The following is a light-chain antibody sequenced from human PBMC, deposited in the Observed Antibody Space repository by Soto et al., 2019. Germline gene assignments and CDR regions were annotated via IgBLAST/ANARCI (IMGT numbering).Light chain of an antibody. CDR1: QSVSSY. CDR3: QQRSNWPLT. V-gene: IGKV3-11*01. CDR2: DAS. Sequence: EIVLTQSPATLSLSPGERATLSCRASQSVSSYLAWYQQKPGQAPRLLIYDASNRATGIPARFSGSGSGTDFTLTISSVEPEDFAVSYCQQRSNWPLTFGGGTKVEIK. J-gene: IGKJ4*01.